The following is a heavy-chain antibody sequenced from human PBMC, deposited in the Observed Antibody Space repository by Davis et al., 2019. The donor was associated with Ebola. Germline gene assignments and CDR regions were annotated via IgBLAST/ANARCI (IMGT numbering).Heavy chain of an antibody. CDR1: GGTFSSYA. CDR3: ASPDYYGSGRGLGADYYYMDV. V-gene: IGHV1-69*13. D-gene: IGHD3-10*01. J-gene: IGHJ6*03. Sequence: SVKVSCKASGGTFSSYAISWVRQAPGQGLEWMGGIIPIFGTANYAQKFQGRVTITADESTSTAYMELSSLRSEDTAVYYCASPDYYGSGRGLGADYYYMDVWGKGTTVTVSS. CDR2: IIPIFGTA.